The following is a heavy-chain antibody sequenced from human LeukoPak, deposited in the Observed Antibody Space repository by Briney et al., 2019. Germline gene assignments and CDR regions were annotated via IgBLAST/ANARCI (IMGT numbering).Heavy chain of an antibody. CDR1: GGSISGYY. D-gene: IGHD6-13*01. Sequence: SETLSLTCTVSGGSISGYYWSWIRQPPGKGLEWIGFIYYSGSTNYNTSLKSRVTISVDTFKNQVYMKMSSVTAADTAVYYCARGGGYDSGYSSSFLYYYYYYMDVWGKGTTVTVSS. J-gene: IGHJ6*03. V-gene: IGHV4-59*01. CDR2: IYYSGST. CDR3: ARGGGYDSGYSSSFLYYYYYYMDV.